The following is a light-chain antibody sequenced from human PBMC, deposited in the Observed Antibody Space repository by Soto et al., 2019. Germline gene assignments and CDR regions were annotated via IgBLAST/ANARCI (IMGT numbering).Light chain of an antibody. CDR3: MQGTHWPRT. CDR2: KVS. Sequence: DVVMTQSPLSLPVTLGQPASISCRSSQSLVYSDGNTYLNWFQQRPGQSPRRLIYKVSNRDSGVPDRFSGRGSGTDFTLKISRVEAEDVGGYYCMQGTHWPRTFGQGTKLEIK. J-gene: IGKJ2*01. V-gene: IGKV2-30*01. CDR1: QSLVYSDGNTY.